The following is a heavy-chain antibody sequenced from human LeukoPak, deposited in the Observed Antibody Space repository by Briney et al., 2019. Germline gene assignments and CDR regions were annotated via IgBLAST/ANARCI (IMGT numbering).Heavy chain of an antibody. J-gene: IGHJ4*02. CDR2: ISSSSSYI. CDR1: GFTFSSYS. Sequence: PGGSLRLSCAASGFTFSSYSMNWVRQAPGKGLEWVSSISSSSSYIYYAGSVKGRFTISRDNSKNSLYLQMNSLRAEDTAVYYCARDWEIAAAASPVGYWGRGTLVTVSS. D-gene: IGHD6-13*01. V-gene: IGHV3-21*01. CDR3: ARDWEIAAAASPVGY.